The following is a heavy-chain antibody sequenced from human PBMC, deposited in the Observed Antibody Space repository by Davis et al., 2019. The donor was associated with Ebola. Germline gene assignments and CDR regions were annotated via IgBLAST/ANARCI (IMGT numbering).Heavy chain of an antibody. CDR3: TKDALPVTTAPQGWLDP. D-gene: IGHD4-17*01. J-gene: IGHJ5*02. CDR1: GFTFSSYS. Sequence: GESLKISCAASGFTFSSYSMNWVRQAPGKGLEWVSSISSSSSYIYYADSVKGRFTISRDNAKNSLYLQMNSLRAEDTAVYYCTKDALPVTTAPQGWLDPWGQGTPVSVSS. CDR2: ISSSSSYI. V-gene: IGHV3-21*04.